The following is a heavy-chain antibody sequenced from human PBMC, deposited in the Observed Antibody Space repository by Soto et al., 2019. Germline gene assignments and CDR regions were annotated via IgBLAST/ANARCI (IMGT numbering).Heavy chain of an antibody. CDR3: ARDATFGTKGGSFDI. D-gene: IGHD3-16*01. CDR2: MWYDGTNK. V-gene: IGHV3-33*01. J-gene: IGHJ3*02. Sequence: QVQLVESGGGVVQPGRSLRLSCAASGFTFRIYSMHWVRQSPGKGLEWVAVMWYDGTNKSYGESVKGRFTISRDNSENTLYLQMNSLRGEDTAVYDCARDATFGTKGGSFDIWGHGTLVTVSS. CDR1: GFTFRIYS.